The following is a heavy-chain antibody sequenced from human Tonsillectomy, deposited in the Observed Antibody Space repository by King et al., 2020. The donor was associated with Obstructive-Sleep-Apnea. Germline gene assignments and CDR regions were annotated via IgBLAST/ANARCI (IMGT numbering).Heavy chain of an antibody. D-gene: IGHD5-18*01. CDR2: ISSNGGST. Sequence: VQLVESGGGLVQPGGSLRLSCSASGFTFSSHAMDLVCQAPGKGLEYVSAISSNGGSTYYADSVKGRFTISRDNSKNTLYLQMSSLRAEDTAVYYCVKPQGRYSYGYHFDYWGQGTLVTVSS. CDR3: VKPQGRYSYGYHFDY. CDR1: GFTFSSHA. V-gene: IGHV3-64D*09. J-gene: IGHJ4*02.